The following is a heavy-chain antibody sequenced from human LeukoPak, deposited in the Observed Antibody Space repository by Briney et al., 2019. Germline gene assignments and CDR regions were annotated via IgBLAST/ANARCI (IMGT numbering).Heavy chain of an antibody. CDR3: ARRQQQLVLGYYYYYMDV. V-gene: IGHV1-2*02. Sequence: ASVKLSCNASGYTFTGYYMHWVRQAPGQGLEWMGWINPNSGGTNYAQKFQGRVTMTRDTSISTAYMELSRLRSDDTAVYYCARRQQQLVLGYYYYYMDVWGKGTTVTISS. D-gene: IGHD6-13*01. CDR1: GYTFTGYY. CDR2: INPNSGGT. J-gene: IGHJ6*03.